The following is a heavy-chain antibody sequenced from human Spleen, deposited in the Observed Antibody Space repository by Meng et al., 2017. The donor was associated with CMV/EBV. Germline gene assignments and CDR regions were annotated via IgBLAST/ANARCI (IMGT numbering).Heavy chain of an antibody. CDR1: GGSFSGYY. CDR2: INQSGST. D-gene: IGHD3-22*01. CDR3: ARKDYYDISGHAFDI. Sequence: SQTLSLTCAVYGGSFSGYYWSWIRQPPDKGLEWIGEINQSGSTNSNPTLKSRVTISVDTSKNLFSLNLTSVTAADTAVDSCARKDYYDISGHAFDIWGQGTMVTVSS. J-gene: IGHJ3*02. V-gene: IGHV4-34*01.